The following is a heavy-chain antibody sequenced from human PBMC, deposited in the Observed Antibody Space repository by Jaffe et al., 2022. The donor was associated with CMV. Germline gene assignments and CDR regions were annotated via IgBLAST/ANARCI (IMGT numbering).Heavy chain of an antibody. J-gene: IGHJ5*02. CDR2: ISSSSSYT. D-gene: IGHD3-3*02. V-gene: IGHV3-11*06. CDR1: GFTFSDYY. Sequence: QVQLVESGGGLVKPGGSLRLSCAASGFTFSDYYMSWIRQAPGKGLEWVSYISSSSSYTNYADSVKGRFTISRDNAKNSLYLQMNSLRAEDTAVYYCARSVLSARFDPWGQGTLVTVSS. CDR3: ARSVLSARFDP.